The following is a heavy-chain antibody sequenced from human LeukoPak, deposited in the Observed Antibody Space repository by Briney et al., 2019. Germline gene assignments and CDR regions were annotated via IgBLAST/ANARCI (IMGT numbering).Heavy chain of an antibody. J-gene: IGHJ4*02. CDR1: GGSISSSSYY. D-gene: IGHD3-9*01. CDR3: ARQIRDYDIIKPKNIKDY. V-gene: IGHV4-39*01. CDR2: IYYSGST. Sequence: SETLSLTXTVSGGSISSSSYYWGGIRKPPGKGLEWIGGIYYSGSTYYNPSLKSRVTISVDTSKNQFSLKLSSVTAADTAVYYCARQIRDYDIIKPKNIKDYWGQGTLVTVSS.